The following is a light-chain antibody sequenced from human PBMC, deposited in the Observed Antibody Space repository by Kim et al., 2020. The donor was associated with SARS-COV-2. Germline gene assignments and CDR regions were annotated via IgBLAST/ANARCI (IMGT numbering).Light chain of an antibody. CDR3: QQYNNWPPSHT. CDR2: AAS. Sequence: IIMTQSPATLSVSPGERATLSCRASQTVSSNLAWYQHKPGQAPRLLIYAASTRATGIPGRFSGSGSGTQFTLTISSLQSEDFAVYYCQQYNNWPPSHTFGGGTKVDIK. V-gene: IGKV3-15*01. J-gene: IGKJ4*01. CDR1: QTVSSN.